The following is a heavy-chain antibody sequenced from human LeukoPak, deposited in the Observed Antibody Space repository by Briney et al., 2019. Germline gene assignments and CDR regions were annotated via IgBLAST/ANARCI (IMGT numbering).Heavy chain of an antibody. V-gene: IGHV3-23*01. CDR3: AKDRGDRYCSSTSCSHFDY. CDR2: ISGSGGST. J-gene: IGHJ4*02. CDR1: GFTFSSYS. D-gene: IGHD2-2*01. Sequence: GGSLRLSCAASGFTFSSYSMNWVRQAPGKGLEWVSAISGSGGSTYYADSVKGRFTISRDNSKNTLYLQMNSLRAEDTAVYYCAKDRGDRYCSSTSCSHFDYWGQGTLVTVSS.